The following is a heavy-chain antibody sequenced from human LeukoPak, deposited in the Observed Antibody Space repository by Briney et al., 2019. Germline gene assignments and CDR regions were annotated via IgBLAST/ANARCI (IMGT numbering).Heavy chain of an antibody. CDR2: IKRNSGHT. CDR3: ATNILVRDIINWFDP. J-gene: IGHJ5*02. D-gene: IGHD3-10*01. CDR1: GYSFADCY. V-gene: IGHV1-2*02. Sequence: AAVKVSCKASGYSFADCYMHWVRQAPAQGLEWMGWIKRNSGHTRSAQKLQGRVTMTRDTPITTAYMELSSLRSEDTAVYYCATNILVRDIINWFDPWGQGTLVTVSS.